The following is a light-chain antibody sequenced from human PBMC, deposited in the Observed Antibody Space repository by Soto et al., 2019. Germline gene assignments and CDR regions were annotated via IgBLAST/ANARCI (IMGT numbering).Light chain of an antibody. CDR1: NSDVDNSNF. CDR3: GLYGGTL. CDR2: DGI. Sequence: QSVLTQPASVSGSPGQSITISCTETNSDVDNSNFVAWYQQHPGEVPKLIMYDGIKRPSGVSNRFSGSKSDNTALLTISGVHPEDEADYYCGLYGGTLFGGGTKLTGL. V-gene: IGLV2-23*01. J-gene: IGLJ2*01.